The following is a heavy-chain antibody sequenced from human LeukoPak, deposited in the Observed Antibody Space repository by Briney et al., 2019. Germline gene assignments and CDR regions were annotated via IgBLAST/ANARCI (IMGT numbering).Heavy chain of an antibody. CDR1: GGSISGYY. V-gene: IGHV4-59*01. J-gene: IGHJ4*02. D-gene: IGHD2-21*02. CDR3: ARVAYCGGDCYSFDY. Sequence: TSXTLSLTCTVSGGSISGYYWSWIRQPPGKGLEWIAYIYYSVSTNYHPSLKSRLTISVDTSKKQFSLKLSSVTAADTAVYYCARVAYCGGDCYSFDYWGQGTLVTVSS. CDR2: IYYSVST.